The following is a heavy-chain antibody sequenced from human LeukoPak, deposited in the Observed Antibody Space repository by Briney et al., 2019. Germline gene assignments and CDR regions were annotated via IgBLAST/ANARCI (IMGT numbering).Heavy chain of an antibody. Sequence: GGSLRLSCAASGLTFSDYWIHWVRQAPGKGLVWVSLIHSDGGTTNYADSVKGRFTMSRDNAKNMVYLQMNSLRVEDTAVYHCARDIYSIAEWGQGTLVTVSS. CDR2: IHSDGGTT. D-gene: IGHD3-3*02. CDR1: GLTFSDYW. CDR3: ARDIYSIAE. V-gene: IGHV3-74*01. J-gene: IGHJ4*02.